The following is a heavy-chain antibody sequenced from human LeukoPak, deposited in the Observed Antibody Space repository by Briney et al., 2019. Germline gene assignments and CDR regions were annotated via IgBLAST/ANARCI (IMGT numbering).Heavy chain of an antibody. CDR2: MNPNSGNT. CDR3: ARGQWDGEGYYFDY. V-gene: IGHV1-8*01. CDR1: GYTFTSYD. D-gene: IGHD2-21*01. Sequence: ASVKVSCKASGYTFTSYDINWVRQATGQGLEWMGWMNPNSGNTGYAQKFQGRVTMTRNTFISTAYMELSSLRSEDTAVYYCARGQWDGEGYYFDYWGQGTLVTVSS. J-gene: IGHJ4*02.